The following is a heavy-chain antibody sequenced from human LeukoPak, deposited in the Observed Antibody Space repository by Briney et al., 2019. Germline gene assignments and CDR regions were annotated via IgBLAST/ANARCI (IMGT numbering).Heavy chain of an antibody. D-gene: IGHD6-19*01. J-gene: IGHJ4*02. CDR2: TYYRSKWYN. V-gene: IGHV6-1*01. Sequence: SQTLSLTCGISGDSVSSNDGAWNWIRQSPSRGLEWLGRTYYRSKWYNDYAGSMKGRITISPDTSKNQFSLQLNSVTPEDTAVYYCARDAGTSGWYTFDYWGRGTLVTVSS. CDR3: ARDAGTSGWYTFDY. CDR1: GDSVSSNDGA.